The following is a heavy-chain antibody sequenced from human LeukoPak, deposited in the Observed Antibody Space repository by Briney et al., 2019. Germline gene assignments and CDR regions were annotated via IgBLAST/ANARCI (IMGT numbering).Heavy chain of an antibody. Sequence: GASVKVSCKASGGTFSSYAISWVRQAPGQGLEWMGRIIPILGIANYAQKFQGRVTITADKSTSTAYMELSSLRSEDTAVYYCARDKESGSPPYYFDYWGQGTLVTVSS. CDR2: IIPILGIA. CDR1: GGTFSSYA. CDR3: ARDKESGSPPYYFDY. V-gene: IGHV1-69*04. J-gene: IGHJ4*02. D-gene: IGHD6-25*01.